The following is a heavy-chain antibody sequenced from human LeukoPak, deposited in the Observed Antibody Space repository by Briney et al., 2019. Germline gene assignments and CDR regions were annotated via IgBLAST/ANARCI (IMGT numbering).Heavy chain of an antibody. D-gene: IGHD6-13*01. J-gene: IGHJ4*02. CDR1: GFTFTKYG. CDR2: INPYDGHT. Sequence: GASVKVSCKASGFTFTKYGISWVRQAPGQGLEWMGWINPYDGHTNYTQKFQGRVTLTTDTSTNTAYMELRSLRSDDTAVYYCARKLVLDYWGQGIVVTVSS. CDR3: ARKLVLDY. V-gene: IGHV1-18*01.